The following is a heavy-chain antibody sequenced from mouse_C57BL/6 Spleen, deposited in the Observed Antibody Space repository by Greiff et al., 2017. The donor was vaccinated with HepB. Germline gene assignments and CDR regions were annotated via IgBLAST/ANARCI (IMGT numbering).Heavy chain of an antibody. CDR1: GYTFTDYY. V-gene: IGHV1-26*01. J-gene: IGHJ4*01. CDR2: INPNNGGT. D-gene: IGHD2-5*01. CDR3: ARYSNLYYYAMDY. Sequence: VQLKQSGPELVKPGASVKISCKASGYTFTDYYMNWVKQSHGKSLEWIGDINPNNGGTSYNQKFKGKATLTVDKSSSTAYMELRSLTSEDSAVYYCARYSNLYYYAMDYWGQGTSVTVSS.